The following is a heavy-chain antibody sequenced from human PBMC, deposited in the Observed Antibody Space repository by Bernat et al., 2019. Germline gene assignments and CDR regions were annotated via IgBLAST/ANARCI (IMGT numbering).Heavy chain of an antibody. CDR2: LWHDGSRK. CDR1: GFSLRHYG. Sequence: QVQVVESGGGVVQPGRSLRLSCAASGFSLRHYGMHWVRQAPGKGLEWVAVLWHDGSRKYYADSVKGRFTVSRDNSKNTLYLQMNSLRAEDTAVYYCAKALESGPNGYYFDYWGQGTLVTVSS. V-gene: IGHV3-33*06. CDR3: AKALESGPNGYYFDY. D-gene: IGHD2-15*01. J-gene: IGHJ4*02.